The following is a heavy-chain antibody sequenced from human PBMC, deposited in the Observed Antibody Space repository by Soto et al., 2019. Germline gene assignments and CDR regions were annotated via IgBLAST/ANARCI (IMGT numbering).Heavy chain of an antibody. CDR2: INHSGST. V-gene: IGHV4-34*01. Sequence: SETMSLTCAVYVGSFSGYYWSWIRQPPGKGLEWIGEINHSGSTNYNPSLKSRVTISVDTSKNQFSLKLSSVTAADTAVYYCARVGEIEYSRSGGVYWGQGTLGTVSA. J-gene: IGHJ4*02. CDR1: VGSFSGYY. CDR3: ARVGEIEYSRSGGVY. D-gene: IGHD6-6*01.